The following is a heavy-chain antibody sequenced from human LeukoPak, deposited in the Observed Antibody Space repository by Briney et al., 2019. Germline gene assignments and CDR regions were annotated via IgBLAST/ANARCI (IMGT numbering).Heavy chain of an antibody. V-gene: IGHV3-9*03. CDR3: AKGMYSGYDLGDYYFDY. CDR2: ISWNSGSI. CDR1: GFTFDDYA. Sequence: GRSLRLSCAASGFTFDDYAMHWVRQAPGKGLEWVSGISWNSGSIGYAVSVKGRFTISSDNAKNSLYLQMNSLRAEDMALYYCAKGMYSGYDLGDYYFDYWGQGTLVTVSS. D-gene: IGHD5-12*01. J-gene: IGHJ4*02.